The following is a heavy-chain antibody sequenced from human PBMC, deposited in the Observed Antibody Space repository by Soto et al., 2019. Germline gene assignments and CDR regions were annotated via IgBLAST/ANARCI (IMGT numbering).Heavy chain of an antibody. J-gene: IGHJ6*02. CDR1: GFTFSDYA. CDR3: ARDDILVIPGGSYNYGMDV. Sequence: QVQLVESGGGVVQPGRSLRLSCAASGFTFSDYAMHWVRQAPGKGLEWVAVVAYDGHSKYYADSVKGRFTISRDNSRTTVYLQMNSLRDEDTAMYYCARDDILVIPGGSYNYGMDVWGHGTTVTVSS. CDR2: VAYDGHSK. V-gene: IGHV3-30*04. D-gene: IGHD2-2*01.